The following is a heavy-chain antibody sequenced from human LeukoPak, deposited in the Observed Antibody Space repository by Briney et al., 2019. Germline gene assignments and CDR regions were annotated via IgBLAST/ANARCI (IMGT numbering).Heavy chain of an antibody. V-gene: IGHV1-8*01. CDR1: GFTFTNYD. D-gene: IGHD6-13*01. Sequence: GASVKVSCKASGFTFTNYDINWVRQATGQGLEWIGWMNPRNGNTGYAQKFQGRVTMTRDTSISTAYMELRSLRSEDTAVYYCAKDKGYSSSWYLDYWGQGTLVTVSS. CDR2: MNPRNGNT. J-gene: IGHJ4*02. CDR3: AKDKGYSSSWYLDY.